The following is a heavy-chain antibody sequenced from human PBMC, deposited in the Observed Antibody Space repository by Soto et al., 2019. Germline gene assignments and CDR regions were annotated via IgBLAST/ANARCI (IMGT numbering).Heavy chain of an antibody. D-gene: IGHD5-12*01. Sequence: PGGSLRLSCEASGFTFSHYSMNWVRQAPGKGLEWVSSIGSSGTYIYYADSVKGRFSISRDNAKNSLYLQMNSLRAEDTAVFYCARAQYGGSGDDAFNIWGQGTMVTVSS. CDR2: IGSSGTYI. V-gene: IGHV3-21*01. CDR3: ARAQYGGSGDDAFNI. J-gene: IGHJ3*02. CDR1: GFTFSHYS.